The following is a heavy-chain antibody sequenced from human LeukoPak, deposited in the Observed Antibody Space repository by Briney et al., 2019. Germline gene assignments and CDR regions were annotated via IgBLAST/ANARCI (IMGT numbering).Heavy chain of an antibody. D-gene: IGHD1-1*01. CDR2: IKTKNEGETT. V-gene: IGHV3-15*01. CDR1: GFTFGNAW. CDR3: TSRTLTTNDY. J-gene: IGHJ4*02. Sequence: GGSLRLSCAASGFTFGNAWMNWVRQAPGKGLEWLGRIKTKNEGETTEYAAPMRGRLTISRDDSKNTLYLQMNSLNTEDTAVYYCTSRTLTTNDYWGQGTLVTVSS.